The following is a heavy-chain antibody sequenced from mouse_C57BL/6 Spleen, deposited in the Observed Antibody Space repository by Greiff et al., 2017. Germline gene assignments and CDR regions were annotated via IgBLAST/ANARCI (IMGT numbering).Heavy chain of an antibody. J-gene: IGHJ4*01. Sequence: VQLQQSGPELVKPGASVKIPCKASGYTFTDYNMDWVKQSHGKSLEWIGDINPNNGGTIYNQKFKGKATLTVDKSSSTAYMELRSLTSEDTAVYYCARAYDGYYAMDYWGQGTSVTVSS. V-gene: IGHV1-18*01. CDR1: GYTFTDYN. D-gene: IGHD2-3*01. CDR3: ARAYDGYYAMDY. CDR2: INPNNGGT.